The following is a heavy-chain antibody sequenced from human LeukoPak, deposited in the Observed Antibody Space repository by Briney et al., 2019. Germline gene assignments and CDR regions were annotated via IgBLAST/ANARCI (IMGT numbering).Heavy chain of an antibody. CDR2: MNPNSGNT. J-gene: IGHJ4*02. CDR3: ARGTKATQLPTIFGVVIISPYYFDY. V-gene: IGHV1-8*03. CDR1: GYTFTSYD. Sequence: GASVKVSCKASGYTFTSYDINWVRQATGQGLEWMGWMNPNSGNTCYAQKFQGRVTITRNTSISTAYMELSSLRSEDTAVYYCARGTKATQLPTIFGVVIISPYYFDYWAREPWSPSPQ. D-gene: IGHD3-3*01.